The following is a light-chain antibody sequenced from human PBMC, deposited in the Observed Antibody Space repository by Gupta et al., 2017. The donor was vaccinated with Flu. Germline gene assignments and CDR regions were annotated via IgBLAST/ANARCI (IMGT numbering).Light chain of an antibody. CDR2: ENN. CDR3: GTWDTSLSAWV. J-gene: IGLJ3*02. Sequence: QSVLPQPPSVSAAPGQKVTISCSGSSSNIGSHYVSWYQQLPGTAPKLLIFENNKRPSGIPDRFSGSKADTSATLGITGLQTVDEADYYCGTWDTSLSAWVFGGGTKLTVL. CDR1: SSNIGSHY. V-gene: IGLV1-51*02.